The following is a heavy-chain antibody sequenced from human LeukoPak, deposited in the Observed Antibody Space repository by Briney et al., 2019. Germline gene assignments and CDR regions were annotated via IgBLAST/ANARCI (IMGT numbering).Heavy chain of an antibody. J-gene: IGHJ6*03. V-gene: IGHV3-30*02. D-gene: IGHD6-6*01. Sequence: GGSLRLSCAASGFSFSNYGIHWVRQAPGKGLEWVAFIVYTGNNKYYADSVKGRFTISRDNSKNTLYLQMNSLRAEDTAVYYCAKDDSSSSYYYYYYMDVWGKGTTVTVSS. CDR1: GFSFSNYG. CDR2: IVYTGNNK. CDR3: AKDDSSSSYYYYYYMDV.